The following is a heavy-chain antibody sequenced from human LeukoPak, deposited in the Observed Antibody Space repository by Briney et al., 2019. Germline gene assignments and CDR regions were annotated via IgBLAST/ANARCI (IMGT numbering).Heavy chain of an antibody. CDR3: ARDSPVTGFDP. Sequence: PSQTLSPTCTVSGGSISSGGYYWSWIRQHPGKGLEWIGYIYYSGSTYYNPSLKSRVTISVDTSKNQFSLKLSSVTAADTAVYYCARDSPVTGFDPWGQGTLVTVSS. CDR1: GGSISSGGYY. J-gene: IGHJ5*02. CDR2: IYYSGST. D-gene: IGHD2-21*02. V-gene: IGHV4-31*03.